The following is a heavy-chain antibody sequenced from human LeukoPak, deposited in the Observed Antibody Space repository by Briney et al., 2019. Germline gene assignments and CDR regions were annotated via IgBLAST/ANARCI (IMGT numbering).Heavy chain of an antibody. J-gene: IGHJ3*02. CDR1: GFTFSSYD. CDR2: IGTAGDT. D-gene: IGHD3-10*01. Sequence: GGSLRLSCAASGFTFSSYDMHWVRQATGKGLEWVSAIGTAGDTYYPGSVKGRFIISRENAKNSLYLQMNSLRAGDTAVYYCARARFGDDAFDIWGQGTMVTVSS. CDR3: ARARFGDDAFDI. V-gene: IGHV3-13*04.